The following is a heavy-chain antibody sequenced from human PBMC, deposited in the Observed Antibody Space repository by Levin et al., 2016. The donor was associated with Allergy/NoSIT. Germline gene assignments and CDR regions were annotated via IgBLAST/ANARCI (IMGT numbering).Heavy chain of an antibody. V-gene: IGHV1-18*01. CDR2: ISGYNGKT. CDR3: ARRGWDYGPGRRGFDP. J-gene: IGHJ5*02. Sequence: ASVKVSCKTSGYSSSSHDINWVRQAPGQGLEWLGCISGYNGKTNYAQRLKGRVTMTTDTATSTAYMELGSLRFDDTAVYYCARRGWDYGPGRRGFDPWGQGTLVTVSS. CDR1: GYSSSSHD. D-gene: IGHD3-10*01.